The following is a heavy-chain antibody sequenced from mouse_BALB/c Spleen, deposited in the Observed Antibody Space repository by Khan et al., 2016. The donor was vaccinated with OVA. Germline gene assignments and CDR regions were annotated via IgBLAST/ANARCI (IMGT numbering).Heavy chain of an antibody. CDR2: INPSNGYT. J-gene: IGHJ3*01. D-gene: IGHD2-14*01. Sequence: QVQLQQSGAELARPGASVTMSFKASGYTFTRYTIHWIKQRPGQGLEWIGYINPSNGYTNSNQTFKDKATLTTDTSSTTAYLQLRSLPSDDSAVYNGVRDGAYHRNDGWFAYWSQGTRVTVSA. CDR1: GYTFTRYT. CDR3: VRDGAYHRNDGWFAY. V-gene: IGHV1-4*01.